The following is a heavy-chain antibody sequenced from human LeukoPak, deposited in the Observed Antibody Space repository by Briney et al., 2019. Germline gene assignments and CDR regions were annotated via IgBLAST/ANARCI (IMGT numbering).Heavy chain of an antibody. CDR3: ARDRGYSSSWYNSDYYYGMDV. D-gene: IGHD6-13*01. J-gene: IGHJ6*02. CDR2: IYYSGST. V-gene: IGHV4-59*01. CDR1: GGSISSYY. Sequence: SETLSLTCTVSGGSISSYYWSWIRQPPGKGLEWIGYIYYSGSTNYNPSLKSRITMSVDTSKNQFSLKLSSVTAADTAVYYCARDRGYSSSWYNSDYYYGMDVWGQGTTVTVSS.